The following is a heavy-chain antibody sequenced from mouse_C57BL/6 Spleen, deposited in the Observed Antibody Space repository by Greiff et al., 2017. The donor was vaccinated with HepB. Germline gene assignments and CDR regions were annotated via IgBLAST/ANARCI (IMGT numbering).Heavy chain of an antibody. CDR1: GYTFTSYW. Sequence: VQLQQSGTELVKPGASVKLSCKASGYTFTSYWMHWVKQRPGQGLEWIGNINPSNGGTNYNEKFKSKATLTVDKSSSTAYMQLSSLTSEDSAVYYCARWDGYYSWFAYWGQGTTLTVSS. J-gene: IGHJ2*01. CDR3: ARWDGYYSWFAY. D-gene: IGHD2-3*01. V-gene: IGHV1-53*01. CDR2: INPSNGGT.